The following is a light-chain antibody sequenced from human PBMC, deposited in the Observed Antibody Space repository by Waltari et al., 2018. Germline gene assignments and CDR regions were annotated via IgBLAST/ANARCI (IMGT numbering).Light chain of an antibody. CDR1: QDISSY. CDR3: QQYDNLPYT. V-gene: IGKV1-33*01. Sequence: DIQMTQSPSSLSASVGDRVTITCQARQDISSYLNWYQHKPGKAPKLLIYDASNLETGVPSRFSGSGSGTDFTFTISSLQPVDIATYYCQQYDNLPYTFGQGTKLEIK. J-gene: IGKJ2*01. CDR2: DAS.